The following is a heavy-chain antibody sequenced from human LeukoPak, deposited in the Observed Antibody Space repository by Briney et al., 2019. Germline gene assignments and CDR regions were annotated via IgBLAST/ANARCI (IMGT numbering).Heavy chain of an antibody. V-gene: IGHV4-61*01. Sequence: SETLSLTCTVSGGSVSSGSYYWSWIRQPPGKGLEWIGYVYYSGSTNYNPSLKSRVTISVDTSKNQFSLKLSSVTAADTAVYYCTRDPHSPLGHGDYWGQGTLVTVSS. CDR1: GGSVSSGSYY. CDR2: VYYSGST. D-gene: IGHD3-16*01. J-gene: IGHJ4*02. CDR3: TRDPHSPLGHGDY.